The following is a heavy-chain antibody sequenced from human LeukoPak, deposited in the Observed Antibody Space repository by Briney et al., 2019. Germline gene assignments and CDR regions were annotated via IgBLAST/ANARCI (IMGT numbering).Heavy chain of an antibody. J-gene: IGHJ2*01. Sequence: GRSLRLSCLASGFTLSSYAMHGVREAPGKGLEWVAVMSYDGNNRYYTVSVKGRFPISRDNSNNTLYLQMNSLTAEDTAVYYCAKIASVFTFYWYFDLWGRGTLVTVSS. CDR3: AKIASVFTFYWYFDL. CDR1: GFTLSSYA. V-gene: IGHV3-30*18. D-gene: IGHD2/OR15-2a*01. CDR2: MSYDGNNR.